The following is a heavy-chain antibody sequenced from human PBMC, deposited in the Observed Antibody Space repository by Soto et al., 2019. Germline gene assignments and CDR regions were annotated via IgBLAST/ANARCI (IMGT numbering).Heavy chain of an antibody. V-gene: IGHV5-10-1*01. CDR3: ARESRFLEWLSLNWFDP. CDR2: IDPSDSYT. J-gene: IGHJ5*02. CDR1: GYSFTSYW. Sequence: PGESLKISWKGSGYSFTSYWISWVRQMPGKGLEWMGRIDPSDSYTNYSPSFQGHVIISADKSISTAYLQMNSLRDEDTAVYYCARESRFLEWLSLNWFDPWGPGALVTVSS. D-gene: IGHD3-3*01.